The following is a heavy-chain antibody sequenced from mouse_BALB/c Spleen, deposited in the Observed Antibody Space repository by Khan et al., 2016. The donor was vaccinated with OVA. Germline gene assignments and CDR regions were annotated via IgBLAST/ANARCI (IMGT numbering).Heavy chain of an antibody. Sequence: VQLQQSGAELAKPGASVKMSCKASGYTFTSYWMHWVKQRPGQGLEWIGYINPSTGYTEYHQKFKDKATLTADKSSSTAYMQLSSLTSEDSAVYYCANHGSSSAWLTYWGQGTLVTVSA. CDR2: INPSTGYT. J-gene: IGHJ3*01. CDR1: GYTFTSYW. D-gene: IGHD1-1*01. V-gene: IGHV1-7*01. CDR3: ANHGSSSAWLTY.